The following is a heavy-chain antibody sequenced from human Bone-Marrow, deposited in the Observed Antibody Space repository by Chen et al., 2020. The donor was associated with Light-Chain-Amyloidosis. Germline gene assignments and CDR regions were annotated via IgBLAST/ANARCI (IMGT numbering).Heavy chain of an antibody. CDR1: GGSFIGYY. CDR2: INHSGSN. V-gene: IGHV4-34*01. Sequence: QVQLQQWGAGLLKPSETLSLTCAVYGGSFIGYYWSWIRQPPGKGLEWIGEINHSGSNNYNPTLKSRVTISADTTKNQFSLKLSSVTAADTAVYYCARVLYYYYGMDVWGQGTTVTVSS. CDR3: ARVLYYYYGMDV. J-gene: IGHJ6*02.